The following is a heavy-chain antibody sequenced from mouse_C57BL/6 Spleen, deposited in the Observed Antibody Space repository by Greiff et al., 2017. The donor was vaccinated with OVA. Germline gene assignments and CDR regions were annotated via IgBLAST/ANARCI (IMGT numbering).Heavy chain of an antibody. J-gene: IGHJ1*03. CDR3: ARKELGVGYFDV. V-gene: IGHV1-81*01. Sequence: VKLVESGAELARPGASVKLSCKASGYTFTSYGISWVKQRTGQGLEWIGEIYPRSGNTYYNEKFKGKATLTADKSSSTAYMELRSLTSEGSAVYFCARKELGVGYFDVWGTGTTVTVSS. D-gene: IGHD4-1*01. CDR2: IYPRSGNT. CDR1: GYTFTSYG.